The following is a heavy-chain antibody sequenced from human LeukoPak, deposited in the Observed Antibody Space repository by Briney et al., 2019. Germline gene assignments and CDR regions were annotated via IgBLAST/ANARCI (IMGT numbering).Heavy chain of an antibody. CDR1: GGSISSSSYY. Sequence: PSETLSLTCTVSGGSISSSSYYWGWIRQPPGKGLEWIGEINHSGSTNYNLSLKSRVTISVDTSKNQFSLKLSSVTAADTAVYYCARGYWWDIVATDGMDVWGQGTTVTVSS. V-gene: IGHV4-39*07. CDR2: INHSGST. J-gene: IGHJ6*02. CDR3: ARGYWWDIVATDGMDV. D-gene: IGHD5-12*01.